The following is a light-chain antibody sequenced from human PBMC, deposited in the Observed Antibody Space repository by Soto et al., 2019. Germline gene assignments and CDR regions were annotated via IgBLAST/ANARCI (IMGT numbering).Light chain of an antibody. V-gene: IGKV1-12*01. Sequence: DIQMTQSPSSVSASVGDRVTITCRASQAISSWLAWYQQKPGEAPKVLIYAASHLQTGVPSRFSGSASGIDFTLTISSLRPEDSATYYCQQANTFPWTFGQGTKVEIK. CDR1: QAISSW. CDR3: QQANTFPWT. CDR2: AAS. J-gene: IGKJ1*01.